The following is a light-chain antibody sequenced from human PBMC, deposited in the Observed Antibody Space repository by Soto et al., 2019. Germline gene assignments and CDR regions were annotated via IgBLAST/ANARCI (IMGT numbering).Light chain of an antibody. Sequence: IEVTQSPSSLAASLGDRVTITCRASLTIGTYVNWYRQKSGAAPELLIYDASTLQSGVPSRFRGGGSGTDFTLTISSLQLDDFATYYCQQSYNNPLTFGQGTKVDIK. CDR3: QQSYNNPLT. V-gene: IGKV1-39*01. CDR1: LTIGTY. J-gene: IGKJ1*01. CDR2: DAS.